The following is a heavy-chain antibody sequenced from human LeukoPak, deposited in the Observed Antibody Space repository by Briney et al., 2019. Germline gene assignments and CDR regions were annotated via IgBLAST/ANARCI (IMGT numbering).Heavy chain of an antibody. J-gene: IGHJ6*03. V-gene: IGHV3-15*01. CDR2: IKSKTDGGTT. Sequence: LTCAVYGGSFSGYYWSWVRQAPGKGLEWVGRIKSKTDGGTTDYAAPVKGRFTISRDDSKNTLYLQMSSLKTEDTAVYYCTTDLTDTTPYSTYYYYYYMDVWGKGTTVTISS. CDR3: TTDLTDTTPYSTYYYYYYMDV. D-gene: IGHD5-18*01. CDR1: GGSFSGYY.